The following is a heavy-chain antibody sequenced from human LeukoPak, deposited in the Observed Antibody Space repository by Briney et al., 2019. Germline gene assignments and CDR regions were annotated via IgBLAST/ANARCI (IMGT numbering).Heavy chain of an antibody. Sequence: PGGSLRLSCAASGFTFSSYAMHWVRQAPGKGLEWVAVISYDGSNKYYADSVKGRFTISRDNSKNTLYLQMNSLRAEDTAVYYCARDPAEWELNFDYWGQGTLVTVSS. D-gene: IGHD1-26*01. CDR3: ARDPAEWELNFDY. CDR2: ISYDGSNK. V-gene: IGHV3-30-3*01. J-gene: IGHJ4*02. CDR1: GFTFSSYA.